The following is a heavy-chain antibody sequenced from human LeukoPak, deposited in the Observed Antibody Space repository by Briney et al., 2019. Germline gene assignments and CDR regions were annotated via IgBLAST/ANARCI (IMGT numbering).Heavy chain of an antibody. V-gene: IGHV1-18*01. D-gene: IGHD3-10*01. Sequence: ASVKVSCKASGYRFTTYGISWVRQVPGQGLEWMGWIGTNNGNTNYAQKFQGRVTMTEDTSTDTAYMELSSLKSEDTAVYYCATEIRITMVRGVIPYYFDYWGQGTLVTVSS. CDR3: ATEIRITMVRGVIPYYFDY. CDR2: IGTNNGNT. J-gene: IGHJ4*02. CDR1: GYRFTTYG.